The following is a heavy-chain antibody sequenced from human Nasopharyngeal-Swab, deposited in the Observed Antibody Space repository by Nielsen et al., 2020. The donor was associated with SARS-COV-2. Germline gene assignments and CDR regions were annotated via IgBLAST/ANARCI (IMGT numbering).Heavy chain of an antibody. Sequence: WSRKPPGKGLEWVSYISSSGSNIYYADSVKGRFTISRDNSKDTLYLQMNSLRAEDTAVYYCARSGDYCSSTSCYLSDAFDIWGQGTMGTVSS. J-gene: IGHJ3*02. D-gene: IGHD2-2*01. CDR3: ARSGDYCSSTSCYLSDAFDI. CDR2: ISSSGSNI. V-gene: IGHV3-11*04.